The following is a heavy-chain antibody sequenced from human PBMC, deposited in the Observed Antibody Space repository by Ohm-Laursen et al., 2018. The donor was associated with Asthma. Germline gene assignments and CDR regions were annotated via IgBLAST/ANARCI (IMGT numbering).Heavy chain of an antibody. V-gene: IGHV3-21*01. CDR3: AKDSSLRWYNFDY. Sequence: SLRLSCTASGFTFSSYSMNWVRQAPGKGLEWVSSISSSSSYIYYADSVKGRFTISRDNAKNSLYLQMNSLRAEDTAVYYCAKDSSLRWYNFDYWGQGTLVTVSS. J-gene: IGHJ4*02. D-gene: IGHD4-23*01. CDR2: ISSSSSYI. CDR1: GFTFSSYS.